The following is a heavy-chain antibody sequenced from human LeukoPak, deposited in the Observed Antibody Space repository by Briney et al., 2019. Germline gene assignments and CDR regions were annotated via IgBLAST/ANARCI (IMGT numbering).Heavy chain of an antibody. CDR1: GDSINSNDYY. Sequence: PSETLSLNCTVSGDSINSNDYYWTWIRQPPGKGLEYIGNIYYSGTTHYNPSLKSRVTISVDSSKNQFSLMLNSVTAADTAVYYCARGDIGGSGVPMDVWGQGTTVTVSS. V-gene: IGHV4-30-4*08. CDR3: ARGDIGGSGVPMDV. CDR2: IYYSGTT. D-gene: IGHD3-10*01. J-gene: IGHJ6*02.